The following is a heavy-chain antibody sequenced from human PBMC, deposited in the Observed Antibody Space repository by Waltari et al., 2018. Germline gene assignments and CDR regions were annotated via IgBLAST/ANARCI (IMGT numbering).Heavy chain of an antibody. CDR3: ARIRGAGLLDY. J-gene: IGHJ4*02. CDR2: IFYSGST. V-gene: IGHV4-30-4*01. D-gene: IGHD3-10*01. Sequence: QVQLQESGPGLLKPSQTLSLTCTVSGGSISRGNYYWSWIRQSPGNGLELIGKIFYSGSTYYNPSLKSRLTISVDKSKNQFSLKMSSVTAADTAVYYCARIRGAGLLDYWGQGTLVTVSS. CDR1: GGSISRGNYY.